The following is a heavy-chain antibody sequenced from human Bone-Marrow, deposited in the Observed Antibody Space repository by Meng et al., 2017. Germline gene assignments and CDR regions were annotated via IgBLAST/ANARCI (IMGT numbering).Heavy chain of an antibody. CDR3: VRDVAGRGGH. Sequence: GESLKISCAASGFTLSSYWMHWVRQTPGKGLVWVSRINTDGTTTTYADSVKGRFTNSRDNAKNTLYLQTNSLRGEDTAIYYCVRDVAGRGGHWGQGTLVTVSS. V-gene: IGHV3-74*01. J-gene: IGHJ1*01. CDR1: GFTLSSYW. D-gene: IGHD1-26*01. CDR2: INTDGTTT.